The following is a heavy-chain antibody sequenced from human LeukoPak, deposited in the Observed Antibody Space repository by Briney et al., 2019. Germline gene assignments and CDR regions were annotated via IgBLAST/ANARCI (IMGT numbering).Heavy chain of an antibody. J-gene: IGHJ5*02. Sequence: SETLSLTCTVSGGSISSSNWWSWVRQPPGKGLEWIGEIYHSGSTNYNPSLKSRVTISVDKSKNQFSLKLSSVTAADTAVYYCARRIANRNWFDPWGQGTLVTVSS. CDR3: ARRIANRNWFDP. D-gene: IGHD1/OR15-1a*01. CDR1: GGSISSSNW. CDR2: IYHSGST. V-gene: IGHV4-4*02.